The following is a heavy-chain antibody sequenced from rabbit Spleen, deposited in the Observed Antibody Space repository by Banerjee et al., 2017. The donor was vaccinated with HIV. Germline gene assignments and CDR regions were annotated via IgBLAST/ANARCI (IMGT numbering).Heavy chain of an antibody. CDR3: ARGSAAMTMVITGYYLNL. D-gene: IGHD2-1*01. Sequence: QSLEESGGDLVKPGASLTLTCTASGFSFGSNYYMCRVRQAPGKGLEWISCINSGNSGYTYYATRATGRFTCSKTSSTTVTLEMTSLTAADTATYFCARGSAAMTMVITGYYLNLWGQGTLVTVS. V-gene: IGHV1S40*01. J-gene: IGHJ4*01. CDR2: INSGNSGYT. CDR1: GFSFGSNYY.